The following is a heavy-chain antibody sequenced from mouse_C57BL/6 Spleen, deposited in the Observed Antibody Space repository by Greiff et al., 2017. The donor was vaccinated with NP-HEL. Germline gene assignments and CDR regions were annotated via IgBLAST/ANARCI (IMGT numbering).Heavy chain of an antibody. CDR1: GFNIKDDY. J-gene: IGHJ3*01. V-gene: IGHV14-4*01. Sequence: VQLQQSGAELVRPGASVKLSCTASGFNIKDDYMHWVKQRPEQGLEWIGWIDPENGDTEYASKFQGKATITADTSSNPAYLQLSILTSDDMAFYYCTQSLYDYCSSRAWFAYWGQGTLVTVSA. D-gene: IGHD1-1*01. CDR2: IDPENGDT. CDR3: TQSLYDYCSSRAWFAY.